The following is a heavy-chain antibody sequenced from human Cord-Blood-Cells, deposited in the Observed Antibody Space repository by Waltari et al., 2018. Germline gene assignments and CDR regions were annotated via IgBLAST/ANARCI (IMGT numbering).Heavy chain of an antibody. CDR3: ATRFSSGWPYDAFDI. CDR1: GYTLTESS. Sequence: QVQLVQSGAAVKKPGASVKVSCKVSGYTLTESSMHWVRQDPGKGLEGMGGFDPEDGETIYAQKFQGRVTMTEDTSTDTAYMELSSLRSEDTAVYYCATRFSSGWPYDAFDIWGQGTMVTVSS. V-gene: IGHV1-24*01. D-gene: IGHD6-19*01. J-gene: IGHJ3*02. CDR2: FDPEDGET.